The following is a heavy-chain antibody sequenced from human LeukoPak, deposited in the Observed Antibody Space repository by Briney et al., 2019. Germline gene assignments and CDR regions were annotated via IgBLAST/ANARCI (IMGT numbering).Heavy chain of an antibody. J-gene: IGHJ4*02. V-gene: IGHV1-69*04. Sequence: SVKVSCKASGGTFSSYAISWVRQAPGQGLEWMGRIIPILGIANYAQKFQGRVTITADTSTSTAYMELRSLRSDDTAVYYCARGPLSVDYWGQGTLVTVSS. CDR1: GGTFSSYA. CDR2: IIPILGIA. CDR3: ARGPLSVDY.